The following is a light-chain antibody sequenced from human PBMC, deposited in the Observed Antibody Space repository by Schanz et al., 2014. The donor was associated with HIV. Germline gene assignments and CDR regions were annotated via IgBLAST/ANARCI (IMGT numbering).Light chain of an antibody. CDR2: EGT. Sequence: QSALTQPASVSGSPGQSITISCTGTNGDVGTYNLVSWYQQHPGKAPKVLIYEGTKRPSGVSNRFTGSTSGNTASLTISGLQAEDEADYHCCSYAGYGTFFFGGGTKLTVL. CDR3: CSYAGYGTFF. J-gene: IGLJ2*01. CDR1: NGDVGTYNL. V-gene: IGLV2-23*03.